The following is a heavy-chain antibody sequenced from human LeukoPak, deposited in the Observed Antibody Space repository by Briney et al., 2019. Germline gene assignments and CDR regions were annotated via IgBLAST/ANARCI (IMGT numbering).Heavy chain of an antibody. V-gene: IGHV4-39*07. CDR2: INHSGST. CDR3: ARGRVWWELRPFDI. D-gene: IGHD1-26*01. CDR1: GDSISNSAYY. J-gene: IGHJ3*02. Sequence: SETLSLTCTVSGDSISNSAYYWVWIRQPPGKGLEWIGEINHSGSTNYNPSLKSRVTISVDTSKNQFSLKLSSVTAADTAVYYCARGRVWWELRPFDIWGQGTMVTVSS.